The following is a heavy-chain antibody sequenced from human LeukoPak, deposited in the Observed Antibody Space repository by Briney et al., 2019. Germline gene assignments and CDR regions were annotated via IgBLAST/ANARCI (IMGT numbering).Heavy chain of an antibody. V-gene: IGHV3-30-3*01. Sequence: GRSLRLSCAASGFTFSSYAMYWVRQAPGKGLEWVAVISYDGSSKYYADSVKGRFTISRDNSKNTLYLQMNSLRAEDTAVYYCASPHDYGDYVGVSDYWGQGTLVTVSS. CDR1: GFTFSSYA. CDR3: ASPHDYGDYVGVSDY. J-gene: IGHJ4*02. D-gene: IGHD4-17*01. CDR2: ISYDGSSK.